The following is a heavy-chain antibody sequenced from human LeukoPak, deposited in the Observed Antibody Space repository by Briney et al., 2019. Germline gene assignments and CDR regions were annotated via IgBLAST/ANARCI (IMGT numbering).Heavy chain of an antibody. CDR2: IGTSTSYI. J-gene: IGHJ4*02. Sequence: GGSLRLSCAASGFTFSTYIMNWVRQSPGKGLEGVSSIGTSTSYIYYADSVKGRFTISRDNAKNTLYLQMNSLRAEDTAVYYCARDKFGAAGNLFDYWGQGTLVTVSS. CDR3: ARDKFGAAGNLFDY. CDR1: GFTFSTYI. V-gene: IGHV3-21*01. D-gene: IGHD6-13*01.